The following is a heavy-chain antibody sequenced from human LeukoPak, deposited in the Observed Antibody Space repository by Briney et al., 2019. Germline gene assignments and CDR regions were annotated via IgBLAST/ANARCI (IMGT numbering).Heavy chain of an antibody. CDR1: GGSFSGYY. Sequence: SXXXSXTXXVXGGSFSGYYWSWIRQPPGKGLEWXGEINHSGSTNYNPSLKSRVTISVDTSKNQFSLKLSSVTAADTAVYYCARGSGLLWFGELSYFDYWGRGTLVTVSS. J-gene: IGHJ4*02. V-gene: IGHV4-34*01. CDR2: INHSGST. CDR3: ARGSGLLWFGELSYFDY. D-gene: IGHD3-10*01.